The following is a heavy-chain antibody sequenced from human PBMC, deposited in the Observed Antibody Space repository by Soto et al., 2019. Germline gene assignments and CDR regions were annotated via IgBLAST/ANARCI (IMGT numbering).Heavy chain of an antibody. V-gene: IGHV3-15*07. CDR2: IKSKTDGGTT. J-gene: IGHJ4*02. CDR1: GFTFSNAW. D-gene: IGHD3-22*01. Sequence: PGGSLRLSCAASGFTFSNAWINWVRQAPGKGLEWVGRIKSKTDGGTTDYAAPVKGRFTISRDDSKNTLYLQMNSLKTEDTVVYYCTTDSYYDSSGYQLVDYWGQGTLVTVSS. CDR3: TTDSYYDSSGYQLVDY.